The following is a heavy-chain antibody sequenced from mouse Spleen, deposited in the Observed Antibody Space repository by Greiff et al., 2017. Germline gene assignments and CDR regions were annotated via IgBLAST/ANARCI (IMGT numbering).Heavy chain of an antibody. V-gene: IGHV14-4*02. CDR2: IDPENGDT. D-gene: IGHD1-1*01. CDR1: GFNIKDYY. Sequence: EVQLQQSGAELVRPGALVKLSCKASGFNIKDYYIHWVKQRPEQGLEWIGWIDPENGDTEYAPKFQGKATMTADTSSNTAYLHLSSLTSEDTAVYYCNAWGYYGTSSYFDYWGQGTTLTVSS. CDR3: NAWGYYGTSSYFDY. J-gene: IGHJ2*01.